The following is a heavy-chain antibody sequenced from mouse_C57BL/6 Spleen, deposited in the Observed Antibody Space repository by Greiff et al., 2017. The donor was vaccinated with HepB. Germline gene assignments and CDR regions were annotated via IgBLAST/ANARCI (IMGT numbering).Heavy chain of an antibody. Sequence: VKPGASVKMSCKASGYTFTSYWITWVKQRPGQGLEWIGDIYPGSGSTNYNEKFKSKATLTVDTSSSTAYMQLSSLTSEDSAVYYCARWGTTVVATGAMDYWGQGTSVTVSS. CDR1: GYTFTSYW. D-gene: IGHD1-1*01. V-gene: IGHV1-55*01. CDR3: ARWGTTVVATGAMDY. J-gene: IGHJ4*01. CDR2: IYPGSGST.